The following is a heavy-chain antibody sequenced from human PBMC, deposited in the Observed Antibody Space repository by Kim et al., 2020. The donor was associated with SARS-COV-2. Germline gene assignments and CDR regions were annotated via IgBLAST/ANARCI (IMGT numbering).Heavy chain of an antibody. J-gene: IGHJ4*02. V-gene: IGHV1-2*02. CDR2: INPNSGGT. D-gene: IGHD6-19*01. CDR3: ARGPLWKTVAVAGMVIDY. CDR1: GYTFTGYY. Sequence: ASVKVSCKASGYTFTGYYMHWVRQAPGQGLEWMGWINPNSGGTNYAQKFQGRVTMTRDTSISTAYMELSRLRSDDTAVYYCARGPLWKTVAVAGMVIDYWGQGTLVTVSS.